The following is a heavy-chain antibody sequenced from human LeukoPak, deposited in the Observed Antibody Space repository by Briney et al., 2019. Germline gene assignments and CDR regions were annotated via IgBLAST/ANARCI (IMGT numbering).Heavy chain of an antibody. V-gene: IGHV3-23*01. CDR3: AKAHSSSWYYFGD. Sequence: GGSLRLSCAASGFTSRSYAMSWVRQAPGKGLEWVSVISGNGGSTHYADSVKGRFTISRDNSKNTLYLQMNSLRVEDTAVYYCAKAHSSSWYYFGDWGQGSLVTVSS. J-gene: IGHJ4*02. CDR1: GFTSRSYA. D-gene: IGHD6-13*01. CDR2: ISGNGGST.